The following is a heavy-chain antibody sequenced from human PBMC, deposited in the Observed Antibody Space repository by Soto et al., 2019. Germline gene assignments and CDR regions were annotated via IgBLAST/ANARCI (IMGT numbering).Heavy chain of an antibody. CDR3: ARGQIAAAYWFDP. V-gene: IGHV4-59*01. J-gene: IGHJ5*02. Sequence: SETLSLSCTVSVGSISSYYWSWIRQPPGKGLEWIGYIYYSGSTNYNPSLKSRVTISVDTSKNQFSLKLSSVTAADTAVYYCARGQIAAAYWFDPWGQGTLVTVSS. CDR1: VGSISSYY. D-gene: IGHD6-13*01. CDR2: IYYSGST.